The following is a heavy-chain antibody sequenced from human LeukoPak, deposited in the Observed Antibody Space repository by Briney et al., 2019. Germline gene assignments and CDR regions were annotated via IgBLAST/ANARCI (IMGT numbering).Heavy chain of an antibody. V-gene: IGHV4-34*01. D-gene: IGHD2-2*01. CDR1: GGSFSGYY. J-gene: IGHJ4*02. Sequence: SETLSLTCPVYGGSFSGYYWSWIRQPPGKGLEWIGEINHSGSTNYNPSLKSRVTISVDTSKNQFSLKLSSVTAADTAVYYCARAARTYCSSTSCMAGFDYWGQGTLVTVSS. CDR3: ARAARTYCSSTSCMAGFDY. CDR2: INHSGST.